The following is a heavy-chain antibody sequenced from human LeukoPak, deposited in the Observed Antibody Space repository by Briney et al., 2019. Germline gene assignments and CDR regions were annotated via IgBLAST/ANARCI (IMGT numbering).Heavy chain of an antibody. D-gene: IGHD2-2*01. CDR1: GFTFSSYS. CDR3: ARDGTGYCSSTSCYSYGMDV. J-gene: IGHJ6*02. Sequence: GGSLRLSCAASGFTFSSYSMNWVRQAPGKGLEWVSYISSSSSTIYYADSVKGRFTISRDNAKNSLYLQMNSLRDEDTAVYYCARDGTGYCSSTSCYSYGMDVWGQGTTVTVSS. CDR2: ISSSSSTI. V-gene: IGHV3-48*02.